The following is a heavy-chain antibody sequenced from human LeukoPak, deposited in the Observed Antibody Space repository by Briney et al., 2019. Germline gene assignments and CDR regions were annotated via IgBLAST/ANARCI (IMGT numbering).Heavy chain of an antibody. D-gene: IGHD3-10*01. CDR2: INHSGST. J-gene: IGHJ6*04. CDR3: ARAPLYYYGSGSVYYYGMDV. V-gene: IGHV4-34*01. CDR1: GGSSSGYY. Sequence: PSETLSLTCAVYGGSSSGYYWSWIRQPPGKGLEWIGEINHSGSTNYNPSLKSRVTISVDTSKNQFSLKLSSVTAADTAVYYCARAPLYYYGSGSVYYYGMDVWGKGTTVTVSS.